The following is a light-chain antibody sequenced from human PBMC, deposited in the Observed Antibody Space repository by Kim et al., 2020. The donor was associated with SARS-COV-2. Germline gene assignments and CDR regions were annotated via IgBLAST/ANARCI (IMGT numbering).Light chain of an antibody. Sequence: SASRGDTVTITGRASRNVDTWLAWYQQKPGQAPKLLIHTASNLQGGVPSRFSGSGSGTDFSLTIYNLQPEDFATYFCQHAKSFPYTFGQGTKLEI. CDR3: QHAKSFPYT. J-gene: IGKJ2*01. CDR1: RNVDTW. CDR2: TAS. V-gene: IGKV1D-12*01.